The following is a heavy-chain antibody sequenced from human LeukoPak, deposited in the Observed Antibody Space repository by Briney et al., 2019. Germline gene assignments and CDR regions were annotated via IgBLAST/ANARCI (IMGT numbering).Heavy chain of an antibody. D-gene: IGHD6-19*01. J-gene: IGHJ3*02. CDR2: INPSGGST. Sequence: ASVKVSCKASGYTFTSYYMHWVRQAPGQGLEWMGIINPSGGSTSYAQKFQGRVTMTRDTSTSTVYMELSSLRSEDTAVYYCARDLPYGYSSGWYIDAFDIWGQGTMVTVSS. CDR3: ARDLPYGYSSGWYIDAFDI. V-gene: IGHV1-46*01. CDR1: GYTFTSYY.